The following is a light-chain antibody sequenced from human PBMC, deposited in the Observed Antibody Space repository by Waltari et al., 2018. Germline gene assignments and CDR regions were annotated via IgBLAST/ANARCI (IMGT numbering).Light chain of an antibody. CDR2: RNN. V-gene: IGLV1-47*01. J-gene: IGLJ1*01. CDR3: ASWDESHYV. CDR1: HSNLGSNY. Sequence: QSVLTQPPSASATPGQRVTISCSGSHSNLGSNYLSWYQHHPGTAPNLLVHRNNQRPSRVPDRFSASKYGTSASLVISGLRSEDEGIYYCASWDESHYVFGPGTTVTVL.